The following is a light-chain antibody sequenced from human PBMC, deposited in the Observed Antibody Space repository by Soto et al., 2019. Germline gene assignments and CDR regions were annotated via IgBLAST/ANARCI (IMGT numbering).Light chain of an antibody. Sequence: QSALTQPASVSGSPGQSITISCTGTSSDVGGYDYVSWYQLHPGKAPKLMVFEVSNRPSGVSYRFSGSKSGNTASLTISGLQAEDEADYYCCSHAGRGSVLFGGGTKLTVL. J-gene: IGLJ2*01. CDR2: EVS. CDR1: SSDVGGYDY. CDR3: CSHAGRGSVL. V-gene: IGLV2-14*01.